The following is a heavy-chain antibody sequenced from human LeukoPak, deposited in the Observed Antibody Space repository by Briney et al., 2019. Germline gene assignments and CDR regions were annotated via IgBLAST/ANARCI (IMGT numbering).Heavy chain of an antibody. CDR3: TRDGREAVAAYYFDY. D-gene: IGHD6-19*01. CDR2: IRSKAAGGTT. Sequence: GGSLRLSCTASGFTFGDYAMNSVRQAPGEGLEWVGFIRSKAAGGTTAYAASVKGRFTISRHASKSIAYLQINSLKTEDAAVYYCTRDGREAVAAYYFDYWGQGTLVTVSS. J-gene: IGHJ4*02. V-gene: IGHV3-49*04. CDR1: GFTFGDYA.